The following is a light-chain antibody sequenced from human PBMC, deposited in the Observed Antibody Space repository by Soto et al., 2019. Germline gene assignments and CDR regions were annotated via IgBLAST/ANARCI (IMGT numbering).Light chain of an antibody. Sequence: EIVLTQSPGTLSLSPVERATLSCRASQSVSSSYVAWYQQKPGQAPRLLIYEASIRAIVIPDRFSGSGSGTDFTLPISSLEPEDFAVYHCPQYGSSPPTFGQGSKVEIK. CDR1: QSVSSSY. CDR2: EAS. CDR3: PQYGSSPPT. J-gene: IGKJ1*01. V-gene: IGKV3-20*01.